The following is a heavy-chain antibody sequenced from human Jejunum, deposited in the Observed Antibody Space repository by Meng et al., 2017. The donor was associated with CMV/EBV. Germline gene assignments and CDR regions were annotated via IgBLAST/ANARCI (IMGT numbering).Heavy chain of an antibody. CDR3: TTGYSNTWHDHY. D-gene: IGHD6-13*01. CDR1: GFIFSSAW. CDR2: IKSKRDGETT. Sequence: EVRRVESGRGVLKPGGSHSLSCSTSGFIFSSAWMNWVSQVPGKGLDWVGRIKSKRDGETTDYAAPVKGRITISRDDSKNTLYLQMNSLKTEDTAIYYCTTGYSNTWHDHYWGQGTLVTVSS. V-gene: IGHV3-15*01. J-gene: IGHJ4*02.